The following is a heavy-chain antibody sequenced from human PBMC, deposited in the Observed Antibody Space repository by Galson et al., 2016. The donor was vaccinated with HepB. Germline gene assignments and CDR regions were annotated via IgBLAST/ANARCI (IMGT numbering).Heavy chain of an antibody. D-gene: IGHD5-12*01. J-gene: IGHJ4*02. CDR2: INPKSGGT. V-gene: IGHV1-2*02. CDR1: GYTFTGHY. Sequence: SVKVSCKASGYTFTGHYMHWVRQAPGQGLEWMGWINPKSGGTKYAQKFQGGVTMTRDTSISTAYMELSSLRFDDTAVYYCARGGYSGNDSPDHWGQGTLVTVSS. CDR3: ARGGYSGNDSPDH.